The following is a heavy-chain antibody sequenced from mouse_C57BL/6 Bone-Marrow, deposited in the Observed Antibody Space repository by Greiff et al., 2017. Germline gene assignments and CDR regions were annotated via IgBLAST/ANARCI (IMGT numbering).Heavy chain of an antibody. D-gene: IGHD3-1*01. CDR1: GFTFSSYG. CDR2: ISSGGSYT. CDR3: ARPRRYFDV. J-gene: IGHJ1*03. Sequence: EVQLVESGGDLVKPGGSLKLSCAASGFTFSSYGMSWVRQTPDKRLEWVATISSGGSYTYYPDSVKGRFTISRDNAKNTLYLRMSSLKSEDTAMYYCARPRRYFDVWGTGTTVTVSS. V-gene: IGHV5-6*01.